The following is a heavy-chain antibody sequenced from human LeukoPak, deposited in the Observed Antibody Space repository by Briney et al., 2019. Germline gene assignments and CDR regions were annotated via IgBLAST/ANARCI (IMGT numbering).Heavy chain of an antibody. CDR3: ARVVTMVRGVMSYFDY. D-gene: IGHD3-10*01. V-gene: IGHV1-2*02. CDR2: INPNSGGT. J-gene: IGHJ4*02. Sequence: ASVKVSCKASGYTFTGYYMHWVRQAPGQGLEWMGWINPNSGGTNYAQKLQGRVTMTTDTSTSTAYMELRSLRSDDTAVYYCARVVTMVRGVMSYFDYWGQGTLVTVSS. CDR1: GYTFTGYY.